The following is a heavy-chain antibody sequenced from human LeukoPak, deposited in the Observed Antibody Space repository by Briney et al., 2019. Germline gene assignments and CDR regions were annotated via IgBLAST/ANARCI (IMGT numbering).Heavy chain of an antibody. J-gene: IGHJ5*01. CDR2: INTDGTVT. D-gene: IGHD6-19*01. CDR3: ATKQWLAPPPDS. Sequence: GGSLRLSCAASGFTFIKYWVLWVRQAPGKGLESVSRINTDGTVTTYADSVKGRFTVSIDNADNTMFLQMNSVRDEDTAVYYCATKQWLAPPPDSWGQGAPVTVSS. V-gene: IGHV3-74*01. CDR1: GFTFIKYW.